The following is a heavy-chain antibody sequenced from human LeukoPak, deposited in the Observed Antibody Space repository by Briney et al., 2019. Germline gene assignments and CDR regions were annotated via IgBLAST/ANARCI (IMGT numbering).Heavy chain of an antibody. CDR1: GGSINTTSYY. CDR2: IYYSGST. V-gene: IGHV4-39*01. D-gene: IGHD5-24*01. J-gene: IGHJ2*01. Sequence: SETLSLTCTVSGGSINTTSYYWGWIRQPPGKGLEWIGSIYYSGSTSYNPSLNSRVTISVDTSKKQFSLKLSSVTAADTAVYYCARHVRWLQLTLYFDIGGRGTLVTVSS. CDR3: ARHVRWLQLTLYFDI.